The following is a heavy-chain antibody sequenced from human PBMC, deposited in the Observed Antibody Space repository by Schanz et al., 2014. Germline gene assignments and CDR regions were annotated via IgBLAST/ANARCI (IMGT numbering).Heavy chain of an antibody. CDR2: ISGSGGST. CDR1: TSIFNHAW. CDR3: AKGSFGEFSDFDI. Sequence: EVQLLESGGGLVQPGGSLRLSCAASTSIFNHAWMSWVRQAPGKGLEWVSAISGSGGSTYYADSVKGRFTISRDNSKNTLYLQMNRLRAEDASVYYCAKGSFGEFSDFDIWGQGTMVTVSS. J-gene: IGHJ3*02. V-gene: IGHV3-23*01. D-gene: IGHD3-10*01.